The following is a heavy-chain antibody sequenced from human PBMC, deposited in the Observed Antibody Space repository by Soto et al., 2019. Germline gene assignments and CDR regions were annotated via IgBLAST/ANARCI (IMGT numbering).Heavy chain of an antibody. Sequence: EVQLVESGGGLVKPGGSLRLSCAASGFTFSSYSMNWVRQAPGKGLEWVSSISSSSSYIYYADSVKGRFTISRDNAKNPLYLQMNSLRAEDTAVYYCAGDLIPLMGGHYYYYGMDVWGQGTTVTVSS. CDR2: ISSSSSYI. CDR3: AGDLIPLMGGHYYYYGMDV. J-gene: IGHJ6*02. V-gene: IGHV3-21*01. D-gene: IGHD5-18*01. CDR1: GFTFSSYS.